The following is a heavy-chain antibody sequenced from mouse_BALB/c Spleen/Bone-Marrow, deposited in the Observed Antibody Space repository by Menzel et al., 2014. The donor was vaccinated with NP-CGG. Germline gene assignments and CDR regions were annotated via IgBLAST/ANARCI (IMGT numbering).Heavy chain of an antibody. CDR2: INPSNGRT. Sequence: QVQLKDSGAELVKPGASVKLSCKASGYTFTSYWMHWVKQRPGQGLEWIGEINPSNGRTNYNEKFKSKATLTVDKSSSTAYMQLSSLTYEDSAIYYCARGGRYDERTWFAYWGQGTLVTVSA. CDR3: ARGGRYDERTWFAY. V-gene: IGHV1S81*02. D-gene: IGHD2-14*01. CDR1: GYTFTSYW. J-gene: IGHJ3*01.